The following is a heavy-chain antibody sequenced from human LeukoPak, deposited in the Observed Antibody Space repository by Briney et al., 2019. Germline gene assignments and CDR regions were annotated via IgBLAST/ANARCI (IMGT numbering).Heavy chain of an antibody. J-gene: IGHJ4*02. Sequence: PGRSLRLSCAASGFTSDDYAMHWVRQAPGKGLEWVSGISWNSGSIGYADSVKGRFTNSRDNAKNSLYLQMNSLRAEDTALYYCARDLTGELGPATIFDYWGQGTLVTVSS. CDR1: GFTSDDYA. D-gene: IGHD7-27*01. V-gene: IGHV3-9*02. CDR3: ARDLTGELGPATIFDY. CDR2: ISWNSGSI.